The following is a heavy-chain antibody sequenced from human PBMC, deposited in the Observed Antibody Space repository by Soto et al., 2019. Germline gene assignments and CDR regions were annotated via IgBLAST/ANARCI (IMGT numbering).Heavy chain of an antibody. D-gene: IGHD3-10*01. V-gene: IGHV3-33*01. CDR1: GITFRSSG. CDR3: VRDLSRSGNYKNDAFQI. Sequence: VQLVESGGGVVQPGRSLRLSCAASGITFRSSGMHWVRQAPGKGLEWVAVMWYDGTTKYYAESVKGRFTISRDTSSNTLYLQMNSLRVDDTAVYYCVRDLSRSGNYKNDAFQIWGQGTMVTVSS. CDR2: MWYDGTTK. J-gene: IGHJ3*02.